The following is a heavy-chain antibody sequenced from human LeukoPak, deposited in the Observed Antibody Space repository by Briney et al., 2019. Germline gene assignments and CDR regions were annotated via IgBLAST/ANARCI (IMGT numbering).Heavy chain of an antibody. CDR1: GGSNSSSSYY. CDR3: ARVSGGATDFDY. D-gene: IGHD4/OR15-4a*01. V-gene: IGHV4-39*07. J-gene: IGHJ4*02. Sequence: ASDTLSLTCTVSGGSNSSSSYYWGWIRQPPGKGREWIGSIYYSGSTYYNPSLKSRVTISVDTSKNQFSLKLSSVTAADTAVYYCARVSGGATDFDYWGQGTLVTVSS. CDR2: IYYSGST.